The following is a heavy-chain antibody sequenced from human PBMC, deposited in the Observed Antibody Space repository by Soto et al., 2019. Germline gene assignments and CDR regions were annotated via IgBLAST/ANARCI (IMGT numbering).Heavy chain of an antibody. CDR2: IYYSGST. CDR3: AKGDCSSTSCYWFDP. D-gene: IGHD2-2*01. CDR1: GGSISSYY. J-gene: IGHJ5*02. Sequence: QVQLQESGPGLVKPSETLSLTCTVSGGSISSYYWSWIRQPPGKGLEWIGYIYYSGSTNYNPSLKSRVTLSVDTSKNQFSLKLSSVTAADTAVYYCAKGDCSSTSCYWFDPWGQGTLVTVSS. V-gene: IGHV4-59*01.